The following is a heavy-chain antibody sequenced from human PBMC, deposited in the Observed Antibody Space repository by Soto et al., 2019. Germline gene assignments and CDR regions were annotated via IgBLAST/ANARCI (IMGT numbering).Heavy chain of an antibody. CDR3: ARARGFCGDECDKGGIDY. J-gene: IGHJ4*02. V-gene: IGHV3-30-3*01. D-gene: IGHD2-21*01. CDR1: GFAFSPYA. CDR2: ISYDGGDK. Sequence: GGSLRLSCIASGFAFSPYAMHWVRQAPGKGLEWVTFISYDGGDKYYAGSVKGRFTISRDNSKDTLYLQMNSLRVEDTAVYFCARARGFCGDECDKGGIDYWGQGTLVTVSS.